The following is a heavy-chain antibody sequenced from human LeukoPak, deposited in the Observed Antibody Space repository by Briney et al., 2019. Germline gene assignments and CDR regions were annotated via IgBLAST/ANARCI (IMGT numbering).Heavy chain of an antibody. Sequence: GGSLRLSCAASGFTFSNAWMSWVRQAPGKGLKWVGRIKSKTDGGTTDYAAPVKGRFTISRDDSKNTLYLQMNSLKTEDTAVYYCTTENCSSTSCYVYYYYGMDVWGQGTTVTVSS. CDR2: IKSKTDGGTT. V-gene: IGHV3-15*01. D-gene: IGHD2-2*01. CDR3: TTENCSSTSCYVYYYYGMDV. J-gene: IGHJ6*02. CDR1: GFTFSNAW.